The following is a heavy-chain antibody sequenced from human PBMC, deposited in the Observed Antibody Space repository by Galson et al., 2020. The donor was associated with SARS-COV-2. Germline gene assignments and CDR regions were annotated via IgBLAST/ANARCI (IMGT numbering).Heavy chain of an antibody. J-gene: IGHJ4*02. Sequence: GGSLRLSCAASGFTFSSYSMNWVRQAPGKGLEWVSSISSSSSYIYYADSVKGRFTISRDNAKNSLYLQMNSLRAEDTAVYYCARARGQDIVVVPAAIDLQPTYWGQGTLVTVSS. V-gene: IGHV3-21*01. CDR2: ISSSSSYI. CDR3: ARARGQDIVVVPAAIDLQPTY. D-gene: IGHD2-2*02. CDR1: GFTFSSYS.